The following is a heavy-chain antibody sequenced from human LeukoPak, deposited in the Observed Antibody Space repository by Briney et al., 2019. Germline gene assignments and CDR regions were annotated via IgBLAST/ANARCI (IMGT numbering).Heavy chain of an antibody. Sequence: PSETLSLTCTVSGGSISSYYWSWIRQPPGKGLEWIGYIYYSGSTNYNPSLKSRVTISVDTSKNQFSLKLSSVTAADTAVYYCASIRGGGFGELSDWFDPWGQGTLVTVSS. J-gene: IGHJ5*02. D-gene: IGHD3-10*01. CDR1: GGSISSYY. V-gene: IGHV4-59*08. CDR2: IYYSGST. CDR3: ASIRGGGFGELSDWFDP.